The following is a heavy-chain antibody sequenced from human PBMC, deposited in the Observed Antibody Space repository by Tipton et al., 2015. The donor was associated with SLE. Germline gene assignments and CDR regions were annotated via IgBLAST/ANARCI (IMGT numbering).Heavy chain of an antibody. J-gene: IGHJ5*02. CDR2: IYYSGST. V-gene: IGHV4-39*01. CDR1: GGSISSSSYY. CDR3: ASRGYCSGGSCRRGSWFDP. D-gene: IGHD2-15*01. Sequence: TLSLTCTVSGGSISSSSYYWGWIRQPPGKGLEWIGSIYYSGSTYYNPSLKSRVTISVDTSKNQFSLKLSSVTAADTAVYYCASRGYCSGGSCRRGSWFDPWGQGTLVTVSS.